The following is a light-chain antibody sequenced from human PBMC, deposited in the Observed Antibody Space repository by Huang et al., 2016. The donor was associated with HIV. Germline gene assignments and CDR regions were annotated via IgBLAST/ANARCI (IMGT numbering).Light chain of an antibody. Sequence: EIVLTQSPGTLSLSPGERATLSCRASQSVISSYLAWYQQKPGQAPRLLIYGASSRATGIPDRFSGSGSGTDFTLTISRLEPEDFAVYYSQQYGSSPKTFGQGTKVEIK. CDR2: GAS. J-gene: IGKJ1*01. CDR3: QQYGSSPKT. V-gene: IGKV3-20*01. CDR1: QSVISSY.